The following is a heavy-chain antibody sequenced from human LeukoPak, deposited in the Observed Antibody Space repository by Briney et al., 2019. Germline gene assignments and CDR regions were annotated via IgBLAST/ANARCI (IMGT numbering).Heavy chain of an antibody. D-gene: IGHD3-10*01. V-gene: IGHV4-34*01. CDR2: INHSGST. Sequence: SSETLSLTCAVYGGSFSGNYWSWIRQPPGKGLEWIGEINHSGSTNCNPSLKSRVTISVDTSKKQFSLKLSSVTAADTAVYYCARLEKRGYYYNGMDVWGQGTTVTVSS. CDR1: GGSFSGNY. CDR3: ARLEKRGYYYNGMDV. J-gene: IGHJ6*02.